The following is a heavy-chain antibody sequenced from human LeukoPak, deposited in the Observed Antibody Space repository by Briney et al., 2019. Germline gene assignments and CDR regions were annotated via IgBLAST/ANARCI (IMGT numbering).Heavy chain of an antibody. CDR2: IKPNSGGT. Sequence: ASVKVSCKASGYTFTGYYMHWVRQAPGQGLEWMEWIKPNSGGTNYAQKFQGRVTMTRDTSISTAYMELSRLRSDDTAVYYCARETGRYCSSTSCLSYWGQGTLVTVSS. V-gene: IGHV1-2*02. D-gene: IGHD2-2*01. CDR1: GYTFTGYY. CDR3: ARETGRYCSSTSCLSY. J-gene: IGHJ4*02.